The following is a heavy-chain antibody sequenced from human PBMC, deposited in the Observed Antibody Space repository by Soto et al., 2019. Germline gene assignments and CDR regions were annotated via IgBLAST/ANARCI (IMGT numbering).Heavy chain of an antibody. D-gene: IGHD6-13*01. CDR2: ITWNGGTI. V-gene: IGHV3-9*01. CDR1: GFAFDDYV. CDR3: AKGGSAALIAPSGRDNWFDP. J-gene: IGHJ5*02. Sequence: GGSLRRSCSASGFAFDDYVMHWVRQPPGRVLEWVSGITWNGGTIRYVDSVKGRFTISRDNAENSLYLQMNSLRPEDTAVYYCAKGGSAALIAPSGRDNWFDPWGQGTQVTVSS.